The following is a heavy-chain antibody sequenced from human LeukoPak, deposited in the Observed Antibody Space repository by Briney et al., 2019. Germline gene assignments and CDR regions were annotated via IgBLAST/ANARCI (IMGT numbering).Heavy chain of an antibody. D-gene: IGHD6-13*01. V-gene: IGHV3-9*01. CDR2: ISWNSGSI. CDR3: ASQQDGWY. CDR1: GFTFDDYA. Sequence: GGSLRLSCAASGFTFDDYAMHWVRQAPGKGLEWVSGISWNSGSIGYADSVKGRFTISRDNAKNSLYLQMNSLRAEDTAVYYCASQQDGWYWGQETLVTVSS. J-gene: IGHJ4*02.